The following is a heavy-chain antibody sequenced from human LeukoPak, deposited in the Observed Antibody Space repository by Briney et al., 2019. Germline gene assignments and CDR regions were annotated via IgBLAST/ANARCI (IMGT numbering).Heavy chain of an antibody. Sequence: GGSLRLSCAASGFTFNTYEVNWVRLAPGKGLEWVSYISSSGSTIYYADSVKGRFTVSRDNPKNSVYLHMNSLRAEDTAVYYCARDARYCSGTACYVGSYYYYGMDVWGKGTTVTVSS. CDR1: GFTFNTYE. D-gene: IGHD2-2*01. V-gene: IGHV3-48*03. CDR2: ISSSGSTI. CDR3: ARDARYCSGTACYVGSYYYYGMDV. J-gene: IGHJ6*04.